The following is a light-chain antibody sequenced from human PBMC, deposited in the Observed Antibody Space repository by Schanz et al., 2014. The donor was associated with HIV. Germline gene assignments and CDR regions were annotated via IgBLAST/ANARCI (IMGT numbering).Light chain of an antibody. CDR2: DVI. CDR1: SSDVGGYNY. CDR3: SSYTTSRTSV. Sequence: QSALTQPASVSGPPGQSITISCTGSSSDVGGYNYVSWYQQHPGKPPKLMVYDVIDRPSGVSDRFSGSKSGNSASLTISGLQAEDEADYYCSSYTTSRTSVFGGGTKLTVL. V-gene: IGLV2-14*03. J-gene: IGLJ2*01.